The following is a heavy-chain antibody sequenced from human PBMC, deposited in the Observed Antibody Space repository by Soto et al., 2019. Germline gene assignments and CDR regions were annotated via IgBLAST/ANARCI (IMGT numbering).Heavy chain of an antibody. CDR1: GGSISSSSYY. J-gene: IGHJ6*02. CDR3: ARRAAGSGWYYYYYGMDV. V-gene: IGHV4-39*01. D-gene: IGHD6-19*01. CDR2: IYYSGST. Sequence: SETLSLTCTVSGGSISSSSYYWGWIRQPPGKGLEWIGSIYYSGSTYYNPSLKSRVTISVDTSKNQFSLKLSSVTAADTAVYYCARRAAGSGWYYYYYGMDVWGQGTTVTVSS.